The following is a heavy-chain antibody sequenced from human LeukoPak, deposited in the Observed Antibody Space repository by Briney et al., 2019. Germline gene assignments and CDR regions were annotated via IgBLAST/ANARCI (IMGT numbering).Heavy chain of an antibody. CDR1: GYTFTGYY. D-gene: IGHD1-1*01. J-gene: IGHJ4*02. V-gene: IGHV1-2*02. CDR2: INPNSGGT. CDR3: ARGYNWNDGDYFDY. Sequence: GASVKVSCKASGYTFTGYYMHWVRQAPGQGLGWMGWINPNSGGTNYAQKFQGRVTMTRDTSISTAYMELSRLRSDDTAVYYCARGYNWNDGDYFDYWGQGTLVTVSS.